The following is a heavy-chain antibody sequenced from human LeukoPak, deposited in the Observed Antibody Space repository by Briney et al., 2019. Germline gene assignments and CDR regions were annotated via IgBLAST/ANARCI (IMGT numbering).Heavy chain of an antibody. D-gene: IGHD6-13*01. J-gene: IGHJ6*03. CDR2: FDPEDGET. Sequence: AASVKVSCKVSGYTLTELSMHWVRQAPGKGLEWMGGFDPEDGETIYAQKFQGRVTMTEDTSTDTAYMELSSLRSEDTAVYYCARSIAAAGKYYYYYYMDVWGKGTTVTVSS. V-gene: IGHV1-24*01. CDR1: GYTLTELS. CDR3: ARSIAAAGKYYYYYYMDV.